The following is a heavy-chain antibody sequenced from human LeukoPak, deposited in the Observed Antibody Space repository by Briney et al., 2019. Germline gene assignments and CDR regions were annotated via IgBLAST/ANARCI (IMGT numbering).Heavy chain of an antibody. CDR2: ISSSSSTI. CDR1: GFTFSNYA. CDR3: ARGGITMVRGVMIDFDY. J-gene: IGHJ4*02. V-gene: IGHV3-48*02. D-gene: IGHD3-10*01. Sequence: SGGSLRLSCAASGFTFSNYAMNWVRQAPGKGLEWVSYISSSSSTIYYADSVKGRFTISRDNAKNSVYLRMSSLRDEDTAVYYCARGGITMVRGVMIDFDYWGQGTRVTVSS.